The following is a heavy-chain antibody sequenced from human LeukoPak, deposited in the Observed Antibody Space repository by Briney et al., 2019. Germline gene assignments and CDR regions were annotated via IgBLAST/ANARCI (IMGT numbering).Heavy chain of an antibody. CDR3: VRRGVSPGGDAFDI. CDR2: IYPGDSDT. V-gene: IGHV5-51*01. J-gene: IGHJ3*02. D-gene: IGHD3-10*01. CDR1: GYLFTSYW. Sequence: GVSLKISCEGSGYLFTSYWIGWVRQLPGKGLEWMGIIYPGDSDTRYSPSFQGQVTISADKSIITAYLQWSSLKASDTAMYYCVRRGVSPGGDAFDIWGQGTMVTVSS.